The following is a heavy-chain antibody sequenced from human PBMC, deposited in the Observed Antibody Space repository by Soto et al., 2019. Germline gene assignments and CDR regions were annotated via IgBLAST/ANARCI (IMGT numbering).Heavy chain of an antibody. J-gene: IGHJ4*02. CDR3: ARVYSSSSGRAIDS. CDR1: GFTFSSYW. CDR2: IKQDGSEK. Sequence: GGSLRLSCAASGFTFSSYWMNWVRQAPGKGLEWVANIKQDGSEKNYVDSVKGRFTISRDNAKTSLYLQMNSLRAEDTAVYYCARVYSSSSGRAIDSRGQGTLVTVSS. V-gene: IGHV3-7*01. D-gene: IGHD6-6*01.